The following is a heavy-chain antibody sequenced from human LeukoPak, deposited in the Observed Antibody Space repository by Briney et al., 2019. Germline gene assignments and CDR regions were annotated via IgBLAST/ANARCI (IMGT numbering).Heavy chain of an antibody. CDR2: ISAYNGNT. CDR3: AREAHSSSWRSAEYFQH. D-gene: IGHD6-13*01. Sequence: GASVKVSCKASGYTFTSYGISWVRQAPGQGLEWMGWISAYNGNTNYAQKLQGRVTMTTDTSTSTAYMELRSLRSDDTAVYYCAREAHSSSWRSAEYFQHWGQGTLVTVSS. V-gene: IGHV1-18*01. CDR1: GYTFTSYG. J-gene: IGHJ1*01.